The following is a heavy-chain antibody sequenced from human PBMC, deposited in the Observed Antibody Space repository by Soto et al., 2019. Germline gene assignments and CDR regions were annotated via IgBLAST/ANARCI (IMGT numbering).Heavy chain of an antibody. V-gene: IGHV2-26*01. CDR1: GFSLSNARMG. J-gene: IGHJ4*02. CDR3: ARILALNDPYGGNSGPYYFDY. CDR2: IFSNDEK. D-gene: IGHD4-17*01. Sequence: GSGPTLVNPTETLTLTCTVSGFSLSNARMGVSWIRQPPGKALEWLAHIFSNDEKSYSTSLKSRLTISKDTSKSQVVLTMTNMDPVDTATYYCARILALNDPYGGNSGPYYFDYWGQGTLVTVSS.